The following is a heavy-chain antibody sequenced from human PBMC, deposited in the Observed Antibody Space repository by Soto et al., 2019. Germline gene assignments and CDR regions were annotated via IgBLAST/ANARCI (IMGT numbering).Heavy chain of an antibody. CDR3: ARDRSSSPDYFDS. D-gene: IGHD6-6*01. CDR1: GGSISSDDYY. V-gene: IGHV4-30-4*01. CDR2: IYYSGRT. Sequence: PSETLSLTCTVSGGSISSDDYYWTWIRQPPGKGLEWIGYIYYSGRTDYNPSLRSRLLISIDLSKNQFSLNLNSVSAADTAVYYCARDRSSSPDYFDSWGQGTLVTVSS. J-gene: IGHJ4*02.